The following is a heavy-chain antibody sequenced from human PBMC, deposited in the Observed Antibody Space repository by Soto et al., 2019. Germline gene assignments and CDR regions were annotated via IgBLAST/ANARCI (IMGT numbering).Heavy chain of an antibody. Sequence: QAHLVESGGGVVQPGRSLRLSCAASGFTFTSYGMHWVRQAPGTRLEWVAVISYDGGLQHYADSVKGRFTISRDNSKNTVLLQMNSLRAEDTAVYYWVSDRGYGHASVPYSWGQGTLVSVSS. D-gene: IGHD5-18*01. CDR1: GFTFTSYG. CDR2: ISYDGGLQ. J-gene: IGHJ4*02. CDR3: VSDRGYGHASVPYS. V-gene: IGHV3-30*03.